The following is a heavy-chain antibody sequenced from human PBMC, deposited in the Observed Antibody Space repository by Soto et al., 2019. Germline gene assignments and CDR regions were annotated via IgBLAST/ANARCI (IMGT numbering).Heavy chain of an antibody. CDR2: IYYSGST. J-gene: IGHJ4*02. CDR3: ARVGLGYCSGGSCSKELFFDY. Sequence: SETLSLTCTVSGGSISSYYWSWIRQPPGKGLEWIGYIYYSGSTNYNPSLKSRVTISVDTSKNQFSLKLSSVTAADTAVYYCARVGLGYCSGGSCSKELFFDYWGQGTLVTVSS. D-gene: IGHD2-15*01. V-gene: IGHV4-59*01. CDR1: GGSISSYY.